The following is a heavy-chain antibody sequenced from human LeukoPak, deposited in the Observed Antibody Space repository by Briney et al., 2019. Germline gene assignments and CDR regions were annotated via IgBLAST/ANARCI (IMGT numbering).Heavy chain of an antibody. D-gene: IGHD5-18*01. CDR3: ARGRGQLWLQLGYYFDY. J-gene: IGHJ4*02. CDR1: GGSFSGYY. Sequence: PSETLSLTCAVYGGSFSGYYWSWIRQPPGKGLEWIGEINHSGSTNYNPSLKSRVTISVDTSKNQFSLKLSSVTAADTAVYYCARGRGQLWLQLGYYFDYWGQGTLVTVSS. CDR2: INHSGST. V-gene: IGHV4-34*01.